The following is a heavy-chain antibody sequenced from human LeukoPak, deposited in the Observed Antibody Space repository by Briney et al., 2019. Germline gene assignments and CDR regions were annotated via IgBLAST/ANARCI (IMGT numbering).Heavy chain of an antibody. Sequence: GGSLRLSCAASGFTFSSYGMNWVRQAPGKGLEWGSYISSSGSTIYYADSVKGRFTISRDNAKNSLYLQMNRLRAEDTAVYYCARDESEDANYFDYWGQGTLVTVSS. D-gene: IGHD2-8*01. CDR3: ARDESEDANYFDY. CDR2: ISSSGSTI. V-gene: IGHV3-48*03. J-gene: IGHJ4*02. CDR1: GFTFSSYG.